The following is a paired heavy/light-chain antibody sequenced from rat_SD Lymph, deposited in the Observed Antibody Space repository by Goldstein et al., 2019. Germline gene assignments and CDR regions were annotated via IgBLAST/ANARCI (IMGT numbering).Light chain of an antibody. J-gene: IGKJ2-3*01. Sequence: DVVMTQTPPSLSVAIGQSVSISCKSSQSLVYSDGKTYLHWLLQSSGRSPKRLIYQVSNLDSGVPDRFSGTGSQKDFTLKISRVEAKDLGVYYCAQTTHFPYTFGAGTKLELK. CDR3: AQTTHFPYT. CDR2: QVS. V-gene: IGKV1S14*01. CDR1: QSLVYSDGKTY.
Heavy chain of an antibody. J-gene: IGHJ2*01. D-gene: IGHD1-12*02. Sequence: QVQLKESGPGLVQPSQTLSLTCTVSGFSLTSNSVHWVRQPPGKGLEWVGAIWSGGSTDYNSALKSRLSISRDTSKSQVFLKMNSLQTEDTAIYFCTRAYYDGTRDFDYWGQGVMVTVSS. V-gene: IGHV2-1*01. CDR3: TRAYYDGTRDFDY. CDR2: IWSGGST. CDR1: GFSLTSNS.